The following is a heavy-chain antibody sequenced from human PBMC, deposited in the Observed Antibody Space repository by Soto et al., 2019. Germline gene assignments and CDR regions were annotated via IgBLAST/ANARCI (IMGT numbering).Heavy chain of an antibody. V-gene: IGHV3-23*01. Sequence: WGSLRLSCAASGFTFSSHAMTWVRQAPGEGLEWVSAVSRSGDDTYYTDSVKGRFTISRDNSKNTLYLQMSNLRAEDTAVYYCARSLGYGWFDPWGLGALVTVSS. J-gene: IGHJ5*02. D-gene: IGHD3-16*01. CDR1: GFTFSSHA. CDR3: ARSLGYGWFDP. CDR2: VSRSGDDT.